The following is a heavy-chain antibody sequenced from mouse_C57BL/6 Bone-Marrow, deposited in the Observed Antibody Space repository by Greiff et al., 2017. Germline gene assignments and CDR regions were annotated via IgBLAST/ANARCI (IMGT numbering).Heavy chain of an antibody. V-gene: IGHV1-55*01. CDR3: APRVSYGFDY. D-gene: IGHD3-3*01. Sequence: QVQLQQSGAELVRPGASVKMSCKASGYTFTSYWITWVKQRPGQGLEWIGGIYPGGGSTNYNAKFKSKATLTGDTSSSTAYMQLSSLTSEDSAVYYCAPRVSYGFDYWGQGTTITLSA. CDR2: IYPGGGST. J-gene: IGHJ2*01. CDR1: GYTFTSYW.